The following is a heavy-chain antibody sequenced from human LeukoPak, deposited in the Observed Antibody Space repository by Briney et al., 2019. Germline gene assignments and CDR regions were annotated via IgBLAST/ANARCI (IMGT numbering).Heavy chain of an antibody. J-gene: IGHJ6*02. D-gene: IGHD6-13*01. V-gene: IGHV3-33*01. CDR2: IWYDGSNK. CDR3: ARDRGSSSWYGYYYYYGMDV. Sequence: PGRSLRLSCAASGFTFSSYGMHWVRQAPGKGLEWVAVIWYDGSNKYYADSVKGRFTISRDNSKNTLYLQMNSLRAEDTAVYYCARDRGSSSWYGYYYYYGMDVWGQGTAVTVSS. CDR1: GFTFSSYG.